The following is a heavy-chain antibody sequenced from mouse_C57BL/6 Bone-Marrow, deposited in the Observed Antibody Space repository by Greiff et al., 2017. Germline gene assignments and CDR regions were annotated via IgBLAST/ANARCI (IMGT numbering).Heavy chain of an antibody. J-gene: IGHJ4*01. CDR2: IDPSDSYT. V-gene: IGHV1-59*01. CDR1: GYTFTSYW. Sequence: QVQLQQPGAELVRPGTSVKLSCKASGYTFTSYWMHWVKQRPGQGLEWIGVIDPSDSYTNYNQKFKGKATLTVDTSSSTAYMQLSSLTSEYSAVYYCAGYAMDYWGQGTSVTVSS. CDR3: AGYAMDY.